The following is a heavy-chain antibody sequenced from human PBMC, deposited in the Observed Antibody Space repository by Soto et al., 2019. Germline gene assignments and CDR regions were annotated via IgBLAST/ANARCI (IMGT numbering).Heavy chain of an antibody. CDR3: AREAVAGQFDY. Sequence: QVQLVESGGGVVQPGRSLRLSCAASGFTFSSYGMHWVRQAPGKGLEWVAVIWYDGSNKYYADSVKGRFTISRDNSKNTLYLQMNSLRAEDTGVYYCAREAVAGQFDYWGQGTLVTVSS. V-gene: IGHV3-33*01. CDR2: IWYDGSNK. J-gene: IGHJ4*02. D-gene: IGHD6-19*01. CDR1: GFTFSSYG.